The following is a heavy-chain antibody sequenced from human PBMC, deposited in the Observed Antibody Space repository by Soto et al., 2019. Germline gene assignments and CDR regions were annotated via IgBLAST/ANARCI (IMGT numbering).Heavy chain of an antibody. V-gene: IGHV3-30*03. CDR2: ISYDGSNK. D-gene: IGHD2-2*01. Sequence: GGSLRLSCAASGFTFSSYGMHWFRQAPGKGLEWLAVISYDGSNKYYADSVKGRFTISRDNSKNTLYLQMNSLRAEDTAVYYCATDAYPFYYCSSTSCSPLGYWGQGTLVTVSS. J-gene: IGHJ4*02. CDR3: ATDAYPFYYCSSTSCSPLGY. CDR1: GFTFSSYG.